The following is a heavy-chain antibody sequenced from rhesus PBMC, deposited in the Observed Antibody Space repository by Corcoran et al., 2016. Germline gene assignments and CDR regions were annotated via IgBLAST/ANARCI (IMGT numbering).Heavy chain of an antibody. J-gene: IGHJ4*01. CDR2: IYGSSGRT. D-gene: IGHD6-25*01. CDR3: ARKGYSGSWNLDY. CDR1: GGSISSNY. V-gene: IGHV4-160*01. Sequence: QVQLQESGPGLVKPSETLSLTCAVSGGSISSNYWSWIRQPPGKGLGGIGRIYGSSGRTDYNPSLKSRVTISTDTSKNQFSLKLSSVTAADTAVCYCARKGYSGSWNLDYWGQGVLVTVSS.